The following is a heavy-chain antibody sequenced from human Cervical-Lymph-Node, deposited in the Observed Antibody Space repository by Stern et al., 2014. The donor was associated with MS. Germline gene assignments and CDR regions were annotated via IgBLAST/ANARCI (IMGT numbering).Heavy chain of an antibody. Sequence: VQLVESGAEVKKPGASVKVSCKASGYTFTGYYMHWVRQAPGQGLEWMGRINPNSCGTNYAQKFQGRVTMTRDTSISTAYMELSRLRSDDTAVYYCARVHQWEPNWFDPWGQGTLVTVSS. J-gene: IGHJ5*02. D-gene: IGHD1-26*01. CDR2: INPNSCGT. CDR3: ARVHQWEPNWFDP. CDR1: GYTFTGYY. V-gene: IGHV1-2*06.